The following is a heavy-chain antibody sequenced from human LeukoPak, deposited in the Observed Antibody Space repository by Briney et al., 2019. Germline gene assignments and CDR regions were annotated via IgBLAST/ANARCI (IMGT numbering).Heavy chain of an antibody. CDR3: AKDDISAVVTANSGY. CDR1: GFTVSSNY. V-gene: IGHV3-23*01. J-gene: IGHJ4*02. CDR2: ISGSGGST. Sequence: GGSLRLSCAASGFTVSSNYMSWVRQAPGKGLEWVSAISGSGGSTYYADSVKGRFTISRDNSKNTLYLQMNSLRAEDTAVYYCAKDDISAVVTANSGYWGQGTLVTVSS. D-gene: IGHD2-21*02.